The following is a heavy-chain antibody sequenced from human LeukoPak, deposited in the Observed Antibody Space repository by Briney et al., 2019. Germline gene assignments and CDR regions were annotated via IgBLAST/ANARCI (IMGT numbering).Heavy chain of an antibody. J-gene: IGHJ4*02. CDR2: INAGNGNT. V-gene: IGHV1-3*01. Sequence: GASVKVSCKASGYTFTSYAMHWVRQAPGQRLEWMGWINAGNGNTKYSQKFQGRVTITRDTTASTAYMELSSLRSEDTAVYYCVRVVDVNSYGLFDYWGQGTLVTVSS. CDR1: GYTFTSYA. D-gene: IGHD5-18*01. CDR3: VRVVDVNSYGLFDY.